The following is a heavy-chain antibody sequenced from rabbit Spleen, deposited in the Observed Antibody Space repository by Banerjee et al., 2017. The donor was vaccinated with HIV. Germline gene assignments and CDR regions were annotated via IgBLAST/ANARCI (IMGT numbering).Heavy chain of an antibody. V-gene: IGHV1S40*01. J-gene: IGHJ4*01. D-gene: IGHD3-1*01. Sequence: QSLEESGGDLVKPGASLTLTCTASGFSFSSSYWICWVRQAPGKGLEWIGCIATGGSGSTYYASWAKGRFTISKTSSTTVTLQMTSLTAADTATYFCARDMGAHNNYYYFNLWGQGTLVTVS. CDR1: GFSFSSSYW. CDR2: IATGGSGST. CDR3: ARDMGAHNNYYYFNL.